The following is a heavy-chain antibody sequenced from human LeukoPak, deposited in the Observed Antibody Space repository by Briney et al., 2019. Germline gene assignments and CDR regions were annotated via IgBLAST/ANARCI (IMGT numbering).Heavy chain of an antibody. V-gene: IGHV4-61*10. CDR2: INHSGST. CDR3: ARSGRGYTYGYGLHYYYYMDV. J-gene: IGHJ6*03. Sequence: SETLSLTCTVSGASITRNNYYWSWIRQPAGKGLEWIGEINHSGSTNYNPSLKSRLTISVDTSKNQFSLKLSSVTAADTAVYYCARSGRGYTYGYGLHYYYYMDVWGKGTTVTVSS. D-gene: IGHD5-18*01. CDR1: GASITRNNYY.